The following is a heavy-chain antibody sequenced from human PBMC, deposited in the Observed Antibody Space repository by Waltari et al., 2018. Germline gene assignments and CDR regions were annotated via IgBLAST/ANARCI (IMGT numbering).Heavy chain of an antibody. CDR1: GYTFTSYY. Sequence: QVQLVQSGAEVKKPGASVKVSCKASGYTFTSYYMHWVRQAPGQGLDWMGGVIPIFATPNYAQKFEGRVTITADESTNTAYMELSSLTPADTAVYYCARDVHVSGFYYYGMDVWGQGTTVTVS. V-gene: IGHV1-69*01. CDR3: ARDVHVSGFYYYGMDV. D-gene: IGHD3-3*01. J-gene: IGHJ6*02. CDR2: VIPIFATP.